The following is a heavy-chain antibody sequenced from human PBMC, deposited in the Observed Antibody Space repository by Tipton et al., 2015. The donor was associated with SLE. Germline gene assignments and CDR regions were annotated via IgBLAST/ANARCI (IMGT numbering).Heavy chain of an antibody. J-gene: IGHJ4*02. CDR1: SGSFSDYW. Sequence: LRLSCAAYSGSFSDYWWSWIRQPPGKGLEWIGEFTRSGGTNYNPSLKSRVTISLDKSKNQFSLKLTSVTAADTAVYFCAREGITIFGVFQRWGQGTQVSVSS. CDR2: FTRSGGT. V-gene: IGHV4-34*01. CDR3: AREGITIFGVFQR. D-gene: IGHD3-3*01.